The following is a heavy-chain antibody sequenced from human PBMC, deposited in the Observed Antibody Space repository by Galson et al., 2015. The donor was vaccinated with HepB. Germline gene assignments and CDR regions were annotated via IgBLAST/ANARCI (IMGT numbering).Heavy chain of an antibody. J-gene: IGHJ3*02. CDR2: ISSSSSYI. CDR3: APLETLDAFDI. Sequence: SLRLSCAASGFTFSSYSMNWVRQAPGKGLEWVSSISSSSSYIYYADSVKGRFTISRDNAKNSLYLQMNSLRAEDTAVYYCAPLETLDAFDIWGQGTMVTVSS. CDR1: GFTFSSYS. V-gene: IGHV3-21*01.